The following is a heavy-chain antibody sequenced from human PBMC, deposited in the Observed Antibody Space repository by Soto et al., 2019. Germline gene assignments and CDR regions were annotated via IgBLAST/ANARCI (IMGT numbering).Heavy chain of an antibody. CDR2: IWYDGSNK. CDR3: ARDSLKWFGELYDY. CDR1: GFTFSSDG. D-gene: IGHD3-10*01. J-gene: IGHJ4*02. V-gene: IGHV3-33*01. Sequence: GGSPRLSCAASGFTFSSDGMHWVRQAPGKGLEWVAVIWYDGSNKYYADSVKGRFTISRDNSKNTLYLQMNSLRAEDTAVYYCARDSLKWFGELYDYWGQGTLVTVSS.